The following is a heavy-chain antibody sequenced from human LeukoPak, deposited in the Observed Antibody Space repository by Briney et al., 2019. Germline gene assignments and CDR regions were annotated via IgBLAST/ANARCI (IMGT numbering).Heavy chain of an antibody. CDR3: ARGKEVVSADGNWFDP. Sequence: PGGSLRLSCAASGFTFSSYWMSWVRQAPGKGLEWVANIKQDGSEKYYVDSVKGRFTISRDNAKNSLYLQMNSLRAEDSAVYYCARGKEVVSADGNWFDPWGQGTLVIVSS. V-gene: IGHV3-7*01. CDR2: IKQDGSEK. J-gene: IGHJ5*02. CDR1: GFTFSSYW. D-gene: IGHD2-2*01.